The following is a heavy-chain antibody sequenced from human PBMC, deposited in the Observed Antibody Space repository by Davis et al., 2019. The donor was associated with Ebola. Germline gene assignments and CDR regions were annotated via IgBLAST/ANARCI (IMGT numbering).Heavy chain of an antibody. J-gene: IGHJ6*02. CDR1: GFTFSSYS. CDR3: ARFLEWLSERGGYGMDV. Sequence: GESLKISCAASGFTFSSYSMNWVRQAPGKGLEWVSSISSSSSYIYYADSVKGRFTISRDNSKNTLYLQMNSLRAEDTAVYYCARFLEWLSERGGYGMDVWGQGTTVTVSS. V-gene: IGHV3-21*04. CDR2: ISSSSSYI. D-gene: IGHD3-3*01.